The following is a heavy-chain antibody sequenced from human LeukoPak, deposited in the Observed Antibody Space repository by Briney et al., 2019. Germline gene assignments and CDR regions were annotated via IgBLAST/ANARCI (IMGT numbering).Heavy chain of an antibody. CDR1: GGSISSRDYY. CDR3: ARHFPKNYYYYMGV. CDR2: IYYSGGT. J-gene: IGHJ6*03. V-gene: IGHV4-39*01. Sequence: PTETLSLTCAVSGGSISSRDYYWGWIRQTPGKGLEWIGGIYYSGGTYCNPSLKSRVTISVDSSVNQFSLKLSSVTVADTAVYYCARHFPKNYYYYMGVWGKGTTVTVSS. D-gene: IGHD2/OR15-2a*01.